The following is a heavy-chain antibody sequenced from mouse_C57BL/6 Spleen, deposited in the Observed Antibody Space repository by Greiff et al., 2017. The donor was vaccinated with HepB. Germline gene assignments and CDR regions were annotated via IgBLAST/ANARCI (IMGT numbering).Heavy chain of an antibody. J-gene: IGHJ1*03. CDR3: ARNEGYPRYWYFDV. CDR2: IWTGGGT. D-gene: IGHD2-3*01. CDR1: GFSLTSYA. V-gene: IGHV2-9-1*01. Sequence: QLKESGPGLVAPSQSLSITCTVSGFSLTSYAISWVRQPPGKGLEWLGVIWTGGGTNYNSALKSRLSISKDNSKSQVFLKMNSLQTDDTARYYCARNEGYPRYWYFDVWGTGTTVTVSS.